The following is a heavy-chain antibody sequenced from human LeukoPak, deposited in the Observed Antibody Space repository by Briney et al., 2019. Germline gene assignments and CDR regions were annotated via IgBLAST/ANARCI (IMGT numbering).Heavy chain of an antibody. CDR1: GGTFSSYA. CDR2: IIPIFGTA. J-gene: IGHJ4*02. CDR3: ARSFTHYDYVWGSYRYTGPFDY. V-gene: IGHV1-69*13. D-gene: IGHD3-16*02. Sequence: GASVKVSCKASGGTFSSYAISWVRQAPGQGLEWMGGIIPIFGTANYAQKFQGRVTITADESTSTAYMELSSLRSEDTAVYYCARSFTHYDYVWGSYRYTGPFDYWGQGTLVTVSS.